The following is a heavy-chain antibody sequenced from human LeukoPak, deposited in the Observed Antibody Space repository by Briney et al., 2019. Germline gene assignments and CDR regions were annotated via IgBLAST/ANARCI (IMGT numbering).Heavy chain of an antibody. D-gene: IGHD1-26*01. J-gene: IGHJ6*02. CDR1: GGSFSGYY. Sequence: SETLSLTCAVYGGSFSGYYWSWIRQPPGKGLEWIGEINHSGSTNYNPSLKSRVTISVDTSKNQFSLKLSSVTAADTAVYYCARGGGITPRNYYYYYGMDVWGQGTTVTVSS. CDR3: ARGGGITPRNYYYYYGMDV. CDR2: INHSGST. V-gene: IGHV4-34*01.